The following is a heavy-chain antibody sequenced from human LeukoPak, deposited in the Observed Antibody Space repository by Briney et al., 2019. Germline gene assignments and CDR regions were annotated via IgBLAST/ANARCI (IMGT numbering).Heavy chain of an antibody. CDR1: GFTFSSYG. CDR3: ANVNSGYDIYYFDY. D-gene: IGHD5-12*01. J-gene: IGHJ4*02. V-gene: IGHV3-30*18. Sequence: PGRSLRLSCAASGFTFSSYGMHWVRQAPGKGLEWVAVISYDGSNKYYADSVKGRFTISRDNSKNTLYLQMNSLRAEDTAVYYCANVNSGYDIYYFDYWGQGTLVTVSS. CDR2: ISYDGSNK.